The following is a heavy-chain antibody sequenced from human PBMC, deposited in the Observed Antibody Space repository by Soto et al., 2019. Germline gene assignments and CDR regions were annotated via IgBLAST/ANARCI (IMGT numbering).Heavy chain of an antibody. Sequence: PGGSLRLSCSASGFTFSSYGMHWVRQAPGKGLEWVAVISYDGSNKYYADSVKGRFTISRDNSKNTLYLQMNSLRAEDTAVYYCAKDTPGYSSGWYPVPSGYWGQGT. J-gene: IGHJ4*02. V-gene: IGHV3-30*18. CDR2: ISYDGSNK. CDR3: AKDTPGYSSGWYPVPSGY. D-gene: IGHD6-19*01. CDR1: GFTFSSYG.